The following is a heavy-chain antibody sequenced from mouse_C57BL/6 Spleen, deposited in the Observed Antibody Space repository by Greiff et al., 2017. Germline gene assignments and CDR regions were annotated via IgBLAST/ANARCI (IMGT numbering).Heavy chain of an antibody. CDR1: GFTFSSYA. Sequence: EVQLQESGGGLVKPGGSLKLSCAASGFTFSSYAMSWVRQTPEKRLEWVATISDGGSYTYYPDNVKGRFTISRDNAKNNLYLQMSHLKSEDTAMYYCARDSNYYYAMDYWGQGTSVTVSS. J-gene: IGHJ4*01. D-gene: IGHD2-5*01. CDR2: ISDGGSYT. V-gene: IGHV5-4*01. CDR3: ARDSNYYYAMDY.